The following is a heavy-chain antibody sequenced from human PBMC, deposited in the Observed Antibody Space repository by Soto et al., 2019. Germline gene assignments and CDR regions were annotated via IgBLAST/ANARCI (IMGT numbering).Heavy chain of an antibody. CDR1: GFTFSGSA. D-gene: IGHD6-13*01. CDR2: IRSKANSYAT. J-gene: IGHJ4*02. Sequence: GGSLRLSCAASGFTFSGSAMHWVRQASGKGLEWVGRIRSKANSYATAYAASVKGRFTISRDDSKNTAYLQMNSLKTEDTAVYYCIAAAGTQHYWGQGTLVTVSS. V-gene: IGHV3-73*01. CDR3: IAAAGTQHY.